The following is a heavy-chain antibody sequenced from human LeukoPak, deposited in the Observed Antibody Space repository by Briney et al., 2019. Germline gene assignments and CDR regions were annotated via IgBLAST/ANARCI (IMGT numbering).Heavy chain of an antibody. CDR1: GYSFTSYW. J-gene: IGHJ6*02. V-gene: IGHV5-10-1*01. Sequence: GESLKISCKGSGYSFTSYWISWVRQMPGKGLEWMGSIDPSDSYTNYSPSFQGHVTISADKSISTAYLQWSSLKASGTATYYCARPMAGSGGYYYYDMDVWGQGTTVTVSS. CDR3: ARPMAGSGGYYYYDMDV. CDR2: IDPSDSYT. D-gene: IGHD2-8*01.